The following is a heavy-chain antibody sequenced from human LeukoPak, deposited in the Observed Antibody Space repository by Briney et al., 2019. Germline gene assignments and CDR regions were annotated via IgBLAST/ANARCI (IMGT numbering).Heavy chain of an antibody. CDR3: VRSAFHAGSGNYYDY. CDR2: IDNAGSIT. Sequence: GSLRLPCAASGFTFSNYWIHWVRQAPGKGLVWVSRIDNAGSITTYADSVKGRFTISRDNAENTLYLQMNSLRVEDTAVYYCVRSAFHAGSGNYYDYWGQGTLVTVSS. CDR1: GFTFSNYW. J-gene: IGHJ4*02. V-gene: IGHV3-74*03. D-gene: IGHD3-22*01.